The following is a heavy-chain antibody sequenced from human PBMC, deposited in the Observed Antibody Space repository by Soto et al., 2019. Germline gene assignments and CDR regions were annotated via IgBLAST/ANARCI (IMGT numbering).Heavy chain of an antibody. Sequence: ASVKVSCKASGYTFTGYYMHWVRQAPGQGLEWMGWINPNSGGTNYAQKFQGWVTMTRDTSISTAYMELSRLRSDDTAVYYCAAGPLAVAAYFDSWGQGTLVTVSS. V-gene: IGHV1-2*04. D-gene: IGHD6-19*01. CDR1: GYTFTGYY. CDR2: INPNSGGT. CDR3: AAGPLAVAAYFDS. J-gene: IGHJ4*02.